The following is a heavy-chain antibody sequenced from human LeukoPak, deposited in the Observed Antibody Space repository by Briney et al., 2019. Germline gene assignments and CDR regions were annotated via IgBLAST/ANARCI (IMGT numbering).Heavy chain of an antibody. CDR3: ARALGYSYGYAVDY. D-gene: IGHD5-18*01. CDR2: ISSSSGTI. CDR1: GFIFSNYN. Sequence: PGGSLILSCAASGFIFSNYNMNWVRQTPGKGLEWLSYISSSSGTIYYADSVKGRFTISGDNAKNSLYLQMNSLRAEDTAVYYYARALGYSYGYAVDYWGQGTLVTVSS. V-gene: IGHV3-48*01. J-gene: IGHJ4*02.